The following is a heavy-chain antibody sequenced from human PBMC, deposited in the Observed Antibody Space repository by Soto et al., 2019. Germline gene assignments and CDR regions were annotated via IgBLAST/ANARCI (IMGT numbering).Heavy chain of an antibody. CDR1: QRTFTSYG. CDR3: ARTPNHFIVALGESTHYYGLDV. D-gene: IGHD2-21*01. Sequence: ASVKVSCKASQRTFTSYGLSWVRQAPGQGLEWLGTIIPMFGTANYAQRFQGRVTITADEFTSTAYMELSSLTSEDTAVYFCARTPNHFIVALGESTHYYGLDVWGQGTTVTVSS. J-gene: IGHJ6*02. CDR2: IIPMFGTA. V-gene: IGHV1-69*13.